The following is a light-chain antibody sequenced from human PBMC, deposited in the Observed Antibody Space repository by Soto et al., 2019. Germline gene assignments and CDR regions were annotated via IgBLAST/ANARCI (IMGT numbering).Light chain of an antibody. V-gene: IGLV2-8*01. Sequence: QSVLTQPPSASGSPGQSVTISCTGTSSDVGAHNYVSWYQLRPGKAPKLVISEVHKRPSGVPDRFSGSKSGNTASLTVSGLQAEDEADYYCSSFAGDNNFVVFGGGTKLTVL. CDR2: EVH. J-gene: IGLJ2*01. CDR1: SSDVGAHNY. CDR3: SSFAGDNNFVV.